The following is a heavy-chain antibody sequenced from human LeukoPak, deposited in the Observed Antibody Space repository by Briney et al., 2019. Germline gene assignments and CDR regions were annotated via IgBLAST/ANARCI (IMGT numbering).Heavy chain of an antibody. V-gene: IGHV3-23*01. CDR3: AKGTGYCSSTSCYKSTPLLYYYYGMDV. CDR1: GFTFSSYA. CDR2: ISGSGGST. J-gene: IGHJ6*02. D-gene: IGHD2-2*02. Sequence: GGSLRLSRAASGFTFSSYAMSWVRQAPGKGLEWVSAISGSGGSTYYADSVKGRFTISRDNSKNTLYLQMNSLRAEDTAVYYCAKGTGYCSSTSCYKSTPLLYYYYGMDVWGQGTTVTVSS.